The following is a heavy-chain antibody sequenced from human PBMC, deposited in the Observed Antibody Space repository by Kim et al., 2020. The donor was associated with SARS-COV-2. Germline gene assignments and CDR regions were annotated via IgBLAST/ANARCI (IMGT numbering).Heavy chain of an antibody. CDR3: AREWGY. V-gene: IGHV3-7*01. Sequence: DGSEKYYPDSVKGRFTISRDNAKNSLYLQMNSLRAADTAVYSCAREWGYWGQGTLVTVSS. D-gene: IGHD1-26*01. J-gene: IGHJ4*02. CDR2: DGSEK.